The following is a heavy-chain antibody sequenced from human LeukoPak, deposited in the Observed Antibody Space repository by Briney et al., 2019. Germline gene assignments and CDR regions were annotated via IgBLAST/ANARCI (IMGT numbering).Heavy chain of an antibody. J-gene: IGHJ6*03. Sequence: GGSLRLSCAASGFTFSSYGMSWVRQAPGKGLEWVSAISGSGGSTYYADSVKGRFTISRDNSKNSLYLQMNSLRAEDTAVYYCARSFYGHDPYYCYMDVWGKGTTVTVSS. CDR3: ARSFYGHDPYYCYMDV. CDR2: ISGSGGST. D-gene: IGHD1-26*01. CDR1: GFTFSSYG. V-gene: IGHV3-23*01.